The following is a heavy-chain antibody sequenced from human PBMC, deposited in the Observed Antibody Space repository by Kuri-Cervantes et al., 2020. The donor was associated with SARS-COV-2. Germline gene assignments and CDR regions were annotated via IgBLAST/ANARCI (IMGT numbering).Heavy chain of an antibody. CDR3: VRDGDHWNFDY. CDR2: MNSDGSYT. D-gene: IGHD1-1*01. J-gene: IGHJ4*02. CDR1: GFTFSGHW. Sequence: GGSLRLSCAASGFTFSGHWIHWVRQAPGKGLLWVSRMNSDGSYTNNADSVKGRFNLSRDNAKNMLFLQMNSLRAEDTAVYYCVRDGDHWNFDYWGQGTLVTVSS. V-gene: IGHV3-74*01.